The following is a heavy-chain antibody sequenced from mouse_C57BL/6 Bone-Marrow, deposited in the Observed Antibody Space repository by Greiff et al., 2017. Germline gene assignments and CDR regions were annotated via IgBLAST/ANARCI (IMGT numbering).Heavy chain of an antibody. CDR2: IDPSDSYT. Sequence: QVQLQQSGAELVRPGTSVKLSCKASGYTFTSYWMHWVKQRPGQGLEWIGVIDPSDSYTNYNQKFKGKATLTVDTSSSTAYMQLSSLPSEDSAVYYCARWDYDWFAYWGQGTLVTVSA. CDR3: ARWDYDWFAY. D-gene: IGHD2-4*01. J-gene: IGHJ3*01. V-gene: IGHV1-59*01. CDR1: GYTFTSYW.